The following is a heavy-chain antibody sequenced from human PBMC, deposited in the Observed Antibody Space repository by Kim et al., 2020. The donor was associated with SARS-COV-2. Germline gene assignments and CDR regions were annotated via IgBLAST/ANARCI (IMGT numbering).Heavy chain of an antibody. V-gene: IGHV4-59*08. CDR2: IYYSGST. Sequence: SETLSLTCTVSGGSISSYYWSWIRQPPGKGLEWIGYIYYSGSTNYNPSLKSRVTISVDTSKNQFSLKLSSVTAADTAVYYCARHVLGFEELSPDAFDIWGQGTMVTVSS. CDR3: ARHVLGFEELSPDAFDI. D-gene: IGHD2-8*01. J-gene: IGHJ3*02. CDR1: GGSISSYY.